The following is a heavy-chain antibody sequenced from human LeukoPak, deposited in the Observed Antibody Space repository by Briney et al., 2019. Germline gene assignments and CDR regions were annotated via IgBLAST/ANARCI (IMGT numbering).Heavy chain of an antibody. Sequence: PSETLSLTCAVYGGSFSGFYWSWVRQPPGKGPWWIWEIDQSGGTNYNPSLKRRANISIDTSKNQFSLEMTPVTAADTAVYYCAINDGSGSYYKSDFWGQGTLVTVSS. V-gene: IGHV4-34*01. CDR3: AINDGSGSYYKSDF. CDR1: GGSFSGFY. J-gene: IGHJ4*02. CDR2: IDQSGGT. D-gene: IGHD3-10*01.